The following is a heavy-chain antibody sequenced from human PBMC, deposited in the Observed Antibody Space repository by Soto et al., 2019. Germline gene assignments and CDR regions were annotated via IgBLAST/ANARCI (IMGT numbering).Heavy chain of an antibody. V-gene: IGHV3-23*01. D-gene: IGHD6-13*01. Sequence: GGSLRLSCAASGFTFSNYAMSWGRQAPGKGLEGVAAISGSGASTYYAESVKGRFTISRDNSKNTLYLQMTSLRAVDTAVYYCAKDGAAAGDAFDLWGQGTMVTVSS. CDR2: ISGSGAST. CDR1: GFTFSNYA. CDR3: AKDGAAAGDAFDL. J-gene: IGHJ3*01.